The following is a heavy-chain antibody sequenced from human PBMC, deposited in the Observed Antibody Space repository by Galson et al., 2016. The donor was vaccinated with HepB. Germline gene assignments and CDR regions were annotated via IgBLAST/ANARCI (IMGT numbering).Heavy chain of an antibody. CDR1: GYTFTSYG. J-gene: IGHJ4*02. CDR3: ARDIGYEFSY. CDR2: INPYNGKT. Sequence: SVKVSCKASGYTFTSYGISWVRQAPGQGLEWMGWINPYNGKTEYSQKFQGRLTVTTDTSTSTAYMELRSLRSDDTAVYYCARDIGYEFSYWGQGTLVTVSS. D-gene: IGHD3-3*01. V-gene: IGHV1-18*01.